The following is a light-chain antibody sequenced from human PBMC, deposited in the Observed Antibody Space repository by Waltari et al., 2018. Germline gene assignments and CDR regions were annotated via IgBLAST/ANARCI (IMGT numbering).Light chain of an antibody. V-gene: IGKV3-20*01. CDR1: QSVGRY. CDR3: QHYVSLPVT. J-gene: IGKJ1*01. CDR2: DAS. Sequence: EIVLTQSPGTLSLSPGGRATLSCRASQSVGRYLAWYQQKPGQAPRLLIDDASSRATGIPDRFSGGGSGTDFSLTISRLEPEDFAAYHCQHYVSLPVTFGQGTKVEIK.